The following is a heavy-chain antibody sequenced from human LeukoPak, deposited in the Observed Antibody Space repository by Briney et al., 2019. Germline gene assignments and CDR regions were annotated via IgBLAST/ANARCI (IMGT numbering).Heavy chain of an antibody. V-gene: IGHV3-30*18. CDR1: GFTFSSYG. J-gene: IGHJ4*02. Sequence: PGGSLRLSCAASGFTFSSYGMHWVRQAPGKGLEWVAVISYDGSNKYYADSVKGRFTISRDNSKNTLYLQMNSLRAEDTAVYYCAKDLGVYDSSGYYSYWGQGTLVTVSS. D-gene: IGHD3-22*01. CDR2: ISYDGSNK. CDR3: AKDLGVYDSSGYYSY.